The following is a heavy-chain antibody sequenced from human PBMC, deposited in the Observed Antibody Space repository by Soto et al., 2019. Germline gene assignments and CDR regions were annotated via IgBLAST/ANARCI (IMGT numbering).Heavy chain of an antibody. J-gene: IGHJ4*02. Sequence: AETLSLTCEVSGYAISSGFYLAWIRDPPGKRLEWIGNIYFTGTTSYNPSLKTRVTMSVDTSKNQFSLRLSSVTAADTAVFYCARVRRIGMSGSPGDSWGQGTQVTAPQ. CDR3: ARVRRIGMSGSPGDS. CDR1: GYAISSGFY. D-gene: IGHD3-10*01. CDR2: IYFTGTT. V-gene: IGHV4-38-2*01.